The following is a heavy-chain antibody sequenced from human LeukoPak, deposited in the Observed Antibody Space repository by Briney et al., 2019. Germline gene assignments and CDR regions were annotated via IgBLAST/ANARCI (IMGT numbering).Heavy chain of an antibody. Sequence: GGSLRLSCEVSGFTFSSYHMNWVRQAPGKGLEWVSSIGSSGSYIYYADSLTGRFTISRDNAKNSLYLQMNSLRAEDTAVYYCAELGITMIGGVWGKGTTVTISS. D-gene: IGHD3-10*02. CDR2: IGSSGSYI. CDR1: GFTFSSYH. V-gene: IGHV3-21*01. CDR3: AELGITMIGGV. J-gene: IGHJ6*04.